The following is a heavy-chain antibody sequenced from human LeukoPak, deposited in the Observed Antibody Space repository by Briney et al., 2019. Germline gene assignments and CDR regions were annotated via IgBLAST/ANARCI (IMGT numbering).Heavy chain of an antibody. Sequence: GGSLRHSCAASGFTFSSYAMTWVRQAPAKGLGMVSPISGSGGSSTYADSVKGRFTISIDNSKNTLYLQMNSRRVEDTAVYYCAKGIYYDFWSGYYSPYYFDYWGQGTLVTVSS. CDR1: GFTFSSYA. V-gene: IGHV3-23*01. J-gene: IGHJ4*02. D-gene: IGHD3-3*01. CDR2: ISGSGGSS. CDR3: AKGIYYDFWSGYYSPYYFDY.